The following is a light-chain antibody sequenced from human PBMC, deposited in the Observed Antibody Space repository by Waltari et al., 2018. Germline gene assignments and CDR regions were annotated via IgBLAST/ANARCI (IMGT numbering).Light chain of an antibody. J-gene: IGKJ4*01. CDR2: GAS. CDR3: QQYHGLPLT. V-gene: IGKV1-33*01. Sequence: DIQMTQSPSSLSASVGAKVTITCQASHDIRDDLNWYQQKRGKAPKLLIYGASNLETGVSSRFSGGRSGTDFIFSINNVQPEDIGTYYCQQYHGLPLTFGGGTTVEI. CDR1: HDIRDD.